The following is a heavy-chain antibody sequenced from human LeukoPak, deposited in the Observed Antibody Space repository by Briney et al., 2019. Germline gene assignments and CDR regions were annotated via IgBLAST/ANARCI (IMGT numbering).Heavy chain of an antibody. D-gene: IGHD2-2*01. Sequence: SSETLSLTCTVSGGSISSYYWIWIRQPPGKGLEWIGYIYYSGNSNYNPSLNSRVTISVDTSKNQFSLRLSSVTAADTAIYYCARDLGYCSTASCYAWFDPWGQGTLVTVSS. CDR3: ARDLGYCSTASCYAWFDP. V-gene: IGHV4-59*01. CDR2: IYYSGNS. J-gene: IGHJ5*02. CDR1: GGSISSYY.